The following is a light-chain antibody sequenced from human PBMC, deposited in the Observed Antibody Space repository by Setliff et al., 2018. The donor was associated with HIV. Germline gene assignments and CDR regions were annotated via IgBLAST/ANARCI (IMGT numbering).Light chain of an antibody. Sequence: QSVLTQPRSVSGSPGQSVTISCTGTSSDVGGYNYVSWYQQHPGKAPKLMIYDVSKRPSGVPDRFSGSKSDNTASLTISGLQAEDEADYYCCSYAGSYTFVFGGGTK. CDR2: DVS. V-gene: IGLV2-11*01. CDR1: SSDVGGYNY. CDR3: CSYAGSYTFV. J-gene: IGLJ2*01.